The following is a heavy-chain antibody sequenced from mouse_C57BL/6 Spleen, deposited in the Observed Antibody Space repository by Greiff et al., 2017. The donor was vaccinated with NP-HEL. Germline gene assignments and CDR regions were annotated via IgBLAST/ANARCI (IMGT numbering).Heavy chain of an antibody. J-gene: IGHJ3*01. D-gene: IGHD2-3*01. Sequence: EVQVVESGEGLVKPGGSLKLSCAASGFTFSSYAMSWVRQTPEKRLEWVAYISSGGDYIYYADTVKGRFTISRDNARNTLYLQMSSLKSEDTAMYYCTREGADGYYGGEWFAYWGQGTLVTVSA. CDR2: ISSGGDYI. V-gene: IGHV5-9-1*02. CDR3: TREGADGYYGGEWFAY. CDR1: GFTFSSYA.